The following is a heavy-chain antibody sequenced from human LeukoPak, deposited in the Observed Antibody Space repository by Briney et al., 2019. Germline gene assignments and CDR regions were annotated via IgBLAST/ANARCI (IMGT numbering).Heavy chain of an antibody. CDR1: TYSISSGYS. D-gene: IGHD4-17*01. V-gene: IGHV4-38-2*01. J-gene: IGHJ3*01. Sequence: PSETLSLTCVVSTYSISSGYSWGWIRQPPGKGLEWIGSMYLSGTTYYNPSLKSRVTISVDESENQFSLKVNFVTAADTAVYFCAKTDYGHYSGFEVWGQGIMVTVSS. CDR2: MYLSGTT. CDR3: AKTDYGHYSGFEV.